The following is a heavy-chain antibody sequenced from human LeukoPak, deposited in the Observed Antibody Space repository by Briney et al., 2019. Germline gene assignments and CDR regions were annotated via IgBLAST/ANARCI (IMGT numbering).Heavy chain of an antibody. J-gene: IGHJ4*02. V-gene: IGHV3-72*01. CDR3: ARGPSGYHNT. D-gene: IGHD5-12*01. Sequence: QSGGSLRLSCVTSGFTFSDLYMDWVRQVPGKGLEWAGRIRNKANSYTTEYAASVKGRFTISRDNSKNTLYLQMNGLRAEDTAVYYCARGPSGYHNTGGQGTLVTVSS. CDR2: IRNKANSYTT. CDR1: GFTFSDLY.